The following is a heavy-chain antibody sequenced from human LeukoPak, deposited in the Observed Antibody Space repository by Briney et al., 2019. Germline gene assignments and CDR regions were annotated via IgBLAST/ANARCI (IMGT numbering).Heavy chain of an antibody. V-gene: IGHV3-21*01. D-gene: IGHD3-3*01. CDR2: ISSSSSYI. CDR3: ARATYYDFWSGYYNRLDY. J-gene: IGHJ4*02. CDR1: GFTFSSYS. Sequence: GGSLRLSCAASGFTFSSYSMNWVRQAPGKGLEWVSSISSSSSYIYYADSVKGRFTISRDNAKNSLYLQMNSLRAEDTAVYYCARATYYDFWSGYYNRLDYWGQGTLVTVPS.